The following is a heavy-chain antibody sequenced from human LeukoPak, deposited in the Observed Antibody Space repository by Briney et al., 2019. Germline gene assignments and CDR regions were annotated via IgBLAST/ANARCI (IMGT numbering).Heavy chain of an antibody. CDR3: AREVRYCTSISCLDWFDP. CDR1: GYSISSGYY. J-gene: IGHJ5*02. V-gene: IGHV4-38-2*01. Sequence: SETLSLTCAVSGYSISSGYYWGWIRQPPGKGLEWIGNIYQSGSTYHNPSLKSRVTVSIDTSKNQFSLKLSSVTAADTAVYYCAREVRYCTSISCLDWFDPWGQGTLVTVSS. CDR2: IYQSGST. D-gene: IGHD2-2*01.